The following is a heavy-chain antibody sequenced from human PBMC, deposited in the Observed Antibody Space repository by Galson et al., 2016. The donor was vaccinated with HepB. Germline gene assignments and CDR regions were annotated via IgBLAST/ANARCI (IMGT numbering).Heavy chain of an antibody. Sequence: SVKVSCRASGYIFTNHAFSWVRQAPGQSLEWMGWIDTKNGNTVYARKLQGRVTMTTDTSTNTAYMELTSLRSDETAVYYCARDLVDSSGWVDYWGQGTLVTVSS. CDR3: ARDLVDSSGWVDY. D-gene: IGHD6-19*01. CDR1: GYIFTNHA. V-gene: IGHV1-18*04. CDR2: IDTKNGNT. J-gene: IGHJ4*02.